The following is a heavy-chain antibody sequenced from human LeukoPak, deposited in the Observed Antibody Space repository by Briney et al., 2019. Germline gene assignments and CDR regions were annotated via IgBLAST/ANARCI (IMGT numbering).Heavy chain of an antibody. Sequence: GGSLRLSCAASGFTVSNNYMSWVRPAPGYGVEWVSVIYKVGNTFYADFVKGRFTISRDNSKNTLYLQMNSLRAEDTALYYCARGLVVGGTGVWAFDIWGQGTMVTVSS. D-gene: IGHD1-26*01. CDR3: ARGLVVGGTGVWAFDI. CDR2: IYKVGNT. V-gene: IGHV3-66*01. J-gene: IGHJ3*02. CDR1: GFTVSNNY.